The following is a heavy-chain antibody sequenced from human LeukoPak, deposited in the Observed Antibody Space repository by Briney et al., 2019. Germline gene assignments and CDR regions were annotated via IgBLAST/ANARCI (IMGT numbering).Heavy chain of an antibody. CDR2: INPNSGGT. J-gene: IGHJ6*03. CDR3: ARDGFGDIVVVPAANYYYYYMDV. V-gene: IGHV1-2*02. Sequence: GASVKVSCKASGYTFTGYYMHWVRQAPGQGLEWMGWINPNSGGTNYAQKFQDKVTMTRDTSISTAYMELSRLRSDDTAVYYCARDGFGDIVVVPAANYYYYYMDVWGKGTTVTVSS. CDR1: GYTFTGYY. D-gene: IGHD2-2*01.